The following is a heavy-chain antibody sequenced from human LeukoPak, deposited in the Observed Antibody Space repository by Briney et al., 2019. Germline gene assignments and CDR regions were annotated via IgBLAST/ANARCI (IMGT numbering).Heavy chain of an antibody. Sequence: GEPLKISCKTSGSHFTTYWIVWVRRMPGKGLEWMGIIYPGDSDTRYSPSFQGQVTISADKSISTAYLLWSSLKASDTAIYYCARQEYSGSYLDSWGQGTLVTVSS. CDR1: GSHFTTYW. V-gene: IGHV5-51*01. J-gene: IGHJ4*02. CDR2: IYPGDSDT. D-gene: IGHD1-26*01. CDR3: ARQEYSGSYLDS.